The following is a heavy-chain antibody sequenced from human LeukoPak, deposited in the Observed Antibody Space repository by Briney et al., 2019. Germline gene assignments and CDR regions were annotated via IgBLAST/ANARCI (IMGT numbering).Heavy chain of an antibody. Sequence: SETLSLTCTVSGGSVSNSDYYWGWIRQPPGKGLEWIGNIFYSGSTHYNPSLKSRVTIFVDTSKNQFSLQMRSVTAADTAVYYCARHQTLRVIRDWFDPWGQGTLVTVSS. CDR1: GGSVSNSDYY. V-gene: IGHV4-39*01. D-gene: IGHD2-21*01. J-gene: IGHJ5*02. CDR3: ARHQTLRVIRDWFDP. CDR2: IFYSGST.